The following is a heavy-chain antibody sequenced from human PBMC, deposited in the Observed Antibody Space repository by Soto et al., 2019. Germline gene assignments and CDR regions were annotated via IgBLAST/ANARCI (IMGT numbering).Heavy chain of an antibody. D-gene: IGHD5-12*01. CDR2: IYFSGST. J-gene: IGHJ3*02. V-gene: IGHV4-31*03. CDR1: GGSVSSGAYY. Sequence: SETLSLTCSVSGGSVSSGAYYWTWIRQRPGKGLEWIGYIYFSGSTYYSPSLKSRLSISLDTSKNQFSLRLSSVTAADTAMYYCARARLRAVYAFDIWGQGTMVTVSS. CDR3: ARARLRAVYAFDI.